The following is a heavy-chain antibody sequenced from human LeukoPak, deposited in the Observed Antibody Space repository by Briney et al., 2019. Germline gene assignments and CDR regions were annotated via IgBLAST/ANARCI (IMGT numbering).Heavy chain of an antibody. J-gene: IGHJ3*02. D-gene: IGHD4-17*01. CDR2: ISYDGSNK. CDR1: GFTFSSYA. Sequence: GGSLRLSCAASGFTFSSYAMHWVRQAPGKGLEWVAVISYDGSNKYYADSVKGRFTISRDNSKNTLYLQMNSLRAEDTAVYYCAREGDYADAFDIWGQGTMVTVSS. CDR3: AREGDYADAFDI. V-gene: IGHV3-30*04.